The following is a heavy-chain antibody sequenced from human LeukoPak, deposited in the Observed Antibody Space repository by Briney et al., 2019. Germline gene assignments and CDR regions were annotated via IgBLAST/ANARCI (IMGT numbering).Heavy chain of an antibody. CDR3: VREACGYHYAYFDY. J-gene: IGHJ4*02. V-gene: IGHV3-13*01. CDR2: VSSGFHA. Sequence: GGSLRLSCTASGFTLGSHDMHWVRQIPGQGLEWVAAVSSGFHAFFADSVQGRFTVPREDARNSLYLQMNSLRAGDTSVYYCVREACGYHYAYFDYWGQGTLVTVSS. D-gene: IGHD5-18*01. CDR1: GFTLGSHD.